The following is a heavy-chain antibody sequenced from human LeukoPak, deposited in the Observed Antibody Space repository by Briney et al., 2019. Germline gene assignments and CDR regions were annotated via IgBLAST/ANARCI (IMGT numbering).Heavy chain of an antibody. J-gene: IGHJ3*02. V-gene: IGHV4-34*01. CDR2: INHSGST. CDR1: GGSFSGYY. D-gene: IGHD3-16*01. CDR3: ATFRGVIKLSVI. Sequence: SETLSLTCAVYGGSFSGYYWSWIRQPPGKGLEWIGEINHSGSTNYNPSLKSRVTISVDTSKNQFSLKLSSVTAADTAVYYCATFRGVIKLSVIWGQGTMVTVSS.